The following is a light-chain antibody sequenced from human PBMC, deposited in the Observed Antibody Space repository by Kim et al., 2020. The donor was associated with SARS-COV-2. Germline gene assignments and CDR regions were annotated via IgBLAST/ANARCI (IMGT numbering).Light chain of an antibody. V-gene: IGLV2-14*04. CDR3: SSYTTANSRV. J-gene: IGLJ1*01. CDR2: DVT. CDR1: NSDIGAFAY. Sequence: QSITISCIGTNSDIGAFAYVSWFQQHPGKAPKLLIYDVTERPSGISNRFSGSTSGNTASLTISGLLIEDEADYYCSSYTTANSRVFGTGTKVTVL.